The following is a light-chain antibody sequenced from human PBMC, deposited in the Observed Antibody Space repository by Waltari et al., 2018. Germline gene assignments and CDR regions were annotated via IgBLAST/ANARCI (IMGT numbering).Light chain of an antibody. J-gene: IGKJ1*01. V-gene: IGKV3-20*01. CDR3: QNHERLPAT. Sequence: EIVLTQSPGTLSLSPGERATLSCRAGQNIGRYLVWYQQKPGQAPRLLIYEASRRATGIPDRFSGSGSGTDFSLTISRLEPEDFAIYYCQNHERLPATFGQGTKVEIK. CDR2: EAS. CDR1: QNIGRY.